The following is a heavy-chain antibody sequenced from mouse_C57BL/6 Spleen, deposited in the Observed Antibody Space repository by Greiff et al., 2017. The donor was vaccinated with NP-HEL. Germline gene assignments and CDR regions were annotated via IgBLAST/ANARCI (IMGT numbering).Heavy chain of an antibody. V-gene: IGHV1-80*01. Sequence: QVQLQQSGAELVKPGASVKISCKASGYAFSSYWMNWVKQRPGKGLEWIGQIYPGDGDTNYNGKFKGKATLTADKSSSTAYMQLSSLTSEDSAVYFCATITTVVATPFDYWGQGTTLTVSS. J-gene: IGHJ2*01. CDR1: GYAFSSYW. D-gene: IGHD1-1*01. CDR3: ATITTVVATPFDY. CDR2: IYPGDGDT.